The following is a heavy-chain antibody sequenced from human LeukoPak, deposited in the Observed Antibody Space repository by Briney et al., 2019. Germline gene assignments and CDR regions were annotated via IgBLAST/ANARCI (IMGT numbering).Heavy chain of an antibody. J-gene: IGHJ4*02. CDR2: INPNSGGT. D-gene: IGHD3-3*01. CDR1: GYTFTGYY. Sequence: ASVKVSCKASGYTFTGYYMHWVRQALGQGLEWMGWINPNSGGTNYAQKFQGRVTMTRDTSISTAYMELSRLRSDDTAVYYCARVIGRFLEWEDYWGQGTLVTVSS. V-gene: IGHV1-2*02. CDR3: ARVIGRFLEWEDY.